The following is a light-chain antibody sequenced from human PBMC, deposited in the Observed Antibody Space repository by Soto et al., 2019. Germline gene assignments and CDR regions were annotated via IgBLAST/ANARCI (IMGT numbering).Light chain of an antibody. Sequence: IVATKSPATLSLSPGESAILSSRASQSVSSYLAWYQQKPGQAPRLLIYGASTRATGIPDRFSGSGSGTEFTLTISRLEPEDFAVYYCQHYVNPQRTFGRGTKVDIK. V-gene: IGKV3-20*01. CDR2: GAS. CDR1: QSVSSY. J-gene: IGKJ1*01. CDR3: QHYVNPQRT.